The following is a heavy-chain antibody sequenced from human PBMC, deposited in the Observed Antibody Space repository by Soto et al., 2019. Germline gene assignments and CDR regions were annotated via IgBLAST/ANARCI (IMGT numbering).Heavy chain of an antibody. D-gene: IGHD1-26*01. Sequence: EVQLLESGGGLVQPGGSLRLSCAASGFTFSTSAMGWVRQAPGQGLGWVSTISGSGVSTYYADSVKGRFTISRDNSKNTLYLQMNSLRAEDTAVYYCAKEPRGGSYFGWGQGTLVTVSS. V-gene: IGHV3-23*01. J-gene: IGHJ4*02. CDR3: AKEPRGGSYFG. CDR2: ISGSGVST. CDR1: GFTFSTSA.